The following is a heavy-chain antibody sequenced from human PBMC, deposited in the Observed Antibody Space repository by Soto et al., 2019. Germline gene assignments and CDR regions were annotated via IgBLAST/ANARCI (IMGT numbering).Heavy chain of an antibody. J-gene: IGHJ6*02. CDR3: VKDKGSTVSPSDYYYNGMDV. D-gene: IGHD4-17*01. CDR2: IGYGGGGT. V-gene: IGHV3-23*01. Sequence: EVQLLESGGGLVQPGGSLILSCVASGLTFSHYAMHWVLQAPGKGLEWVSGIGYGGGGTYYADSVKGRLTISIHNSKNTVYLQMSSLRAEDTAVYYCVKDKGSTVSPSDYYYNGMDVWGQGTTVTVSS. CDR1: GLTFSHYA.